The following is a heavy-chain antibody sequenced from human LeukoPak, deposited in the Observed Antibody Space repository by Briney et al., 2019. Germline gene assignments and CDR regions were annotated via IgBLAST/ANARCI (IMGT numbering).Heavy chain of an antibody. CDR3: ARERAPGPLHDYGAVGY. D-gene: IGHD4-17*01. V-gene: IGHV3-53*01. Sequence: GGSLRLSCAASGFTVSSNYMSWVRQAPGKGLEWVSVIYSGGSTYYADSVKGRYTISRDNSKNTLYLQMKSLRAEDTAVYYCARERAPGPLHDYGAVGYWGQGTLVTVSS. J-gene: IGHJ4*02. CDR1: GFTVSSNY. CDR2: IYSGGST.